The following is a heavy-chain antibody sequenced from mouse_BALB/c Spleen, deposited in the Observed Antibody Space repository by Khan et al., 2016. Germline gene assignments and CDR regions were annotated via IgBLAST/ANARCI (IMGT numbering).Heavy chain of an antibody. V-gene: IGHV14-3*02. D-gene: IGHD2-4*01. CDR3: ARSPYEYDVGFAY. CDR1: GFNIKDTY. Sequence: VQLQQSGAELVKPGASVKLSCTASGFNIKDTYMHWVKQRPEQGLEWIGRIDPANGNTKYDPKFQGKATITADSSSNTAFLQPSSLTYDDTVVYCCARSPYEYDVGFAYWGQETLVTVSA. J-gene: IGHJ3*01. CDR2: IDPANGNT.